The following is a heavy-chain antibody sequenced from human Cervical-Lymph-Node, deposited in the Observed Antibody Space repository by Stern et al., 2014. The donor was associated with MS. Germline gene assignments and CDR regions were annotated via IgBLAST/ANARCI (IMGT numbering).Heavy chain of an antibody. D-gene: IGHD3-3*01. Sequence: EVQLVESGGGLVQPGGSLRLSCAASGFTFSSYWMNWVRQAPGKGLEWVANIKQDGSEKYYVDSVKGRFTISRDNAKNSLYLQMNSLRAEDTAVYYCARGWSAYGGYFDYWGQGTLVTVSS. J-gene: IGHJ4*02. V-gene: IGHV3-7*01. CDR3: ARGWSAYGGYFDY. CDR2: IKQDGSEK. CDR1: GFTFSSYW.